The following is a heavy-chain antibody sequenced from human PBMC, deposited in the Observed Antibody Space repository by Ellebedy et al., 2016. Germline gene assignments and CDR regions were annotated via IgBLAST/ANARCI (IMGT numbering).Heavy chain of an antibody. V-gene: IGHV4-59*02. Sequence: GSLRLXCTVSGGSVDTYYWTWIRQSPGKGLEWIGYVFYGGNTKYNPSLRSRVTISLHTSRNQFSLTLTSAAPADTAVYYCARDVSLYSSSPSFDFWGQGILVTVSS. J-gene: IGHJ4*02. D-gene: IGHD5-18*01. CDR2: VFYGGNT. CDR1: GGSVDTYY. CDR3: ARDVSLYSSSPSFDF.